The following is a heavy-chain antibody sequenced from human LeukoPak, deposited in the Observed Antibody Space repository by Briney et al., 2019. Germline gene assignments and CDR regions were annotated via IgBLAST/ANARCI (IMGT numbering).Heavy chain of an antibody. CDR1: GDSVSSNSAA. D-gene: IGHD4-17*01. CDR3: ARVPVMHLGVYGDYEHYYYYGMDV. J-gene: IGHJ6*02. Sequence: SQTLSLTCAISGDSVSSNSAAWNWIRQSPSRGLEWLGRTYYRSKWYNDYAVSVKSRITINPDTSKNQFSLQLNSVTPEDTAVYYCARVPVMHLGVYGDYEHYYYYGMDVWGQGTTVTFSS. V-gene: IGHV6-1*01. CDR2: TYYRSKWYN.